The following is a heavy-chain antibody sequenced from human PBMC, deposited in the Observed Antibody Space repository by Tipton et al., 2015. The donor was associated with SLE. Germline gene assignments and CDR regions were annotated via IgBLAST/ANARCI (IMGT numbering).Heavy chain of an antibody. CDR2: VFSSGTT. CDR3: ARYFYDSSGACLFDL. Sequence: TLSLTCTVSSGSVSSGAYYWSWIRQHPGKGLEWIGYVFSSGTTYYNPSLQGRLSMSLDTSKNQLSLQLSSVTSADTAVYYCARYFYDSSGACLFDLWGQGTLVTVSS. V-gene: IGHV4-31*03. J-gene: IGHJ4*02. D-gene: IGHD3-22*01. CDR1: SGSVSSGAYY.